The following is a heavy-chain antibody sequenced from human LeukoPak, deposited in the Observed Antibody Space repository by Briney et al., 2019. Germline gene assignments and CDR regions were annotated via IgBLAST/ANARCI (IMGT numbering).Heavy chain of an antibody. V-gene: IGHV4-34*01. CDR1: GGSFSGYY. J-gene: IGHJ4*02. D-gene: IGHD6-13*01. CDR2: INHSGST. CDR3: ASRDAAEVGY. Sequence: SETLSLTCAVYGGSFSGYYWSWIRQPPGKGLEWIGEINHSGSTNYNPSLKSRVTISVDTSKNQFSLKLSSVTAADTAVYYCASRDAAEVGYWGQGTLVTVSS.